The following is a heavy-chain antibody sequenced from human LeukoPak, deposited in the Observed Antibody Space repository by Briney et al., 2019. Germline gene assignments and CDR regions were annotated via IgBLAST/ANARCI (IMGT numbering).Heavy chain of an antibody. Sequence: GGSLRLSCATSGFTFSNAWMNWVRQAPGKGLEWVGRIRSNSDGGTIDYAAPVKGRFTLSRDDSKTTLYLQMNSLRTEDTAVYYCATDFYDSTWGQGTLVTVSS. J-gene: IGHJ5*02. D-gene: IGHD3-22*01. CDR1: GFTFSNAW. V-gene: IGHV3-15*07. CDR3: ATDFYDST. CDR2: IRSNSDGGTI.